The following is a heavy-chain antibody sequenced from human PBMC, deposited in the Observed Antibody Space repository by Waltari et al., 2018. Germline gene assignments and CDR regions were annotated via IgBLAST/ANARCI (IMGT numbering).Heavy chain of an antibody. Sequence: QLQLQESGPGLVKPSETLSLTCTVSGGSISSSSYYWGWIRQPPGKGLEWIGSIYYSGSTYYNPSLKSRVTISVDTSKNQFSLKLSSVTAADTAVYYCARRVAEYGGGSYFDYWGQGTLVTVSS. CDR3: ARRVAEYGGGSYFDY. J-gene: IGHJ4*02. CDR2: IYYSGST. CDR1: GGSISSSSYY. V-gene: IGHV4-39*01. D-gene: IGHD2-15*01.